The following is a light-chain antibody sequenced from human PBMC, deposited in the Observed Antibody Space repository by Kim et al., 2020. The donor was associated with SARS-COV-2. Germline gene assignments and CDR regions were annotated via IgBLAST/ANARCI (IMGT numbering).Light chain of an antibody. CDR3: VAWDDSLTGSV. V-gene: IGLV1-44*01. CDR1: MTNIGSHV. J-gene: IGLJ3*02. Sequence: GQTVTISCPGRMTNIGSHVVNWYRILPGTAHNLLMYSNDYRPSGVPDRFSGSKSGTSASLAISGLQSEDEADYYCVAWDDSLTGSVFGGGTQLTVL. CDR2: SND.